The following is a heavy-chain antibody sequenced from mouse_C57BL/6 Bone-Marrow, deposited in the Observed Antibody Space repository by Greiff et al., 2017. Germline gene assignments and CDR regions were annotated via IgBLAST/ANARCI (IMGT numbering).Heavy chain of an antibody. J-gene: IGHJ4*01. CDR1: GYTFTDYY. CDR3: ARDDSNYAYAMDY. CDR2: INPNNGGT. D-gene: IGHD2-5*01. Sequence: VQLQQSGPELVKPGASVKISCTASGYTFTDYYMNWVKQSHGKSLEWIGDINPNNGGTSYNQKFKGKATLTVDKSSSTAYMELRSLTSEDSAVYYCARDDSNYAYAMDYWGQGTSVTVSS. V-gene: IGHV1-26*01.